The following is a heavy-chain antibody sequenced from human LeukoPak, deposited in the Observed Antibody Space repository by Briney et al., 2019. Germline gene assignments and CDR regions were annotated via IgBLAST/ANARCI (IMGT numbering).Heavy chain of an antibody. Sequence: SETLSLTCAVYGGSFSGYYWSWIRQPPGKGLEWIGEINHSGSTNYNPSLKSRVTISVDTSKNQFSLKLSSVTAADTAVYYCARGTNYDIFPFDPWGQGTLVTVSS. D-gene: IGHD3-9*01. CDR2: INHSGST. CDR1: GGSFSGYY. CDR3: ARGTNYDIFPFDP. V-gene: IGHV4-34*01. J-gene: IGHJ5*02.